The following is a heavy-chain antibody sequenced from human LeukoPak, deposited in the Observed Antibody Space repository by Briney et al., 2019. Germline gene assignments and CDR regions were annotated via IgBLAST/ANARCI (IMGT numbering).Heavy chain of an antibody. V-gene: IGHV4-34*01. Sequence: SETLSLTCAVYGGSFSGYYWSWIRQPPGKGLEWIGEINHSGSTNYNPSLKSRVTISVDTSKNQFSLKLSSVTAADTAVYYCARARAIVVVTAYNWFDPRGQGTLVTVSS. D-gene: IGHD3-22*01. CDR2: INHSGST. CDR1: GGSFSGYY. J-gene: IGHJ5*02. CDR3: ARARAIVVVTAYNWFDP.